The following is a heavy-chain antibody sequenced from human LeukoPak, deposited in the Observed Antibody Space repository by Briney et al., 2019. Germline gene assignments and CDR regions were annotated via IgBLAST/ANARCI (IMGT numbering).Heavy chain of an antibody. V-gene: IGHV1-18*04. J-gene: IGHJ4*02. Sequence: GASVKVSCKASGHTFTSYGISWVRQAPGQGLEWMGWISAYNGNTNYAQKLQGRVTMTTDTSTSTAYMELRSLRSDDTAVYYCAKDPLVVPAAPSGSADYWGQGTLVTVSS. D-gene: IGHD2-2*01. CDR2: ISAYNGNT. CDR3: AKDPLVVPAAPSGSADY. CDR1: GHTFTSYG.